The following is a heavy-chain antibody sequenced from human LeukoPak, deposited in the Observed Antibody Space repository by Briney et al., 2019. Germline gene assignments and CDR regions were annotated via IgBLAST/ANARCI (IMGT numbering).Heavy chain of an antibody. V-gene: IGHV4-59*08. J-gene: IGHJ4*02. Sequence: PSETLSLTCTVSGGSISNSYWSWLRQPPGKELEWIGYIYYSGDTNYNPSRTSRVTISLDTSKNQFSLKLSSVTAADTAVYYCARRRGDFWSDYYAFDSWGQGTQVTISS. CDR3: ARRRGDFWSDYYAFDS. D-gene: IGHD3-3*01. CDR2: IYYSGDT. CDR1: GGSISNSY.